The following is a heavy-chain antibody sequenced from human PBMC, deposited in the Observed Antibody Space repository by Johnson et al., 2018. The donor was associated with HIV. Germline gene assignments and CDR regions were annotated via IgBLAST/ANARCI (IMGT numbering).Heavy chain of an antibody. CDR1: GFTFSSYW. CDR2: IKQDGSEK. J-gene: IGHJ3*02. Sequence: EVQLVESGGGLVQPGGSLRLSCAASGFTFSSYWMSWVRQAPGKGLAWVANIKQDGSEKYYVDSVKGRFTISRDNAKNSLYLQMNSLRAEDTDVYYCARERAQQLGFKEQDAFDIWGQGTMVTVSS. V-gene: IGHV3-7*04. D-gene: IGHD6-13*01. CDR3: ARERAQQLGFKEQDAFDI.